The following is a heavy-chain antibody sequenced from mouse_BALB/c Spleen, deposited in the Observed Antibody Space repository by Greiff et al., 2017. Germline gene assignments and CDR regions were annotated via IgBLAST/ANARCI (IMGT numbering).Heavy chain of an antibody. CDR2: INPSNGRT. Sequence: QVQLQQPGAELVKPGASVKLSCKASGYTFTSYWMHWVKQRPGQGLEWIGEINPSNGRTNYNEKFKSKATLTVDKSSSTAYMQLSSLTSEDSAVYYCARGARDYAMDYWGQGTSVTVSS. CDR3: ARGARDYAMDY. V-gene: IGHV1S81*02. J-gene: IGHJ4*01. CDR1: GYTFTSYW.